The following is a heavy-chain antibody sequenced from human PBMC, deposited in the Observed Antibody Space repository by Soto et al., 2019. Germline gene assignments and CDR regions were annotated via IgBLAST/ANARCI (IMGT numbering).Heavy chain of an antibody. CDR1: GGTFSSYA. V-gene: IGHV1-69*13. J-gene: IGHJ6*02. Sequence: ASVKVSCKASGGTFSSYAISWVRQAPGQGLEWMGGIIPIFGTANYAQKFQGRVTITADESTSTAYMELSSLRSEDTAVYYCARPLKGYCSGGSCYSGPGYYGMDVWGQGTTVTVSS. CDR3: ARPLKGYCSGGSCYSGPGYYGMDV. CDR2: IIPIFGTA. D-gene: IGHD2-15*01.